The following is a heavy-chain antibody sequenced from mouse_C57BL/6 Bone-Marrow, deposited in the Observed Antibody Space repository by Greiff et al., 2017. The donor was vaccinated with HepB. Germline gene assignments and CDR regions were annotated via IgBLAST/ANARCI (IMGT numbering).Heavy chain of an antibody. V-gene: IGHV1-64*01. CDR1: GYTFTSYW. J-gene: IGHJ1*03. Sequence: VKLQQPGVELVKPGASVKLSCKASGYTFTSYWMHWVKQRPGQGLEWIGMIHPNSGSTNYNEKFKSKATLTVDKSSSTAYMQLSSLTSEDSAVYYCARNYGNDWYFDVWGTGTTVTVSS. CDR3: ARNYGNDWYFDV. D-gene: IGHD2-1*01. CDR2: IHPNSGST.